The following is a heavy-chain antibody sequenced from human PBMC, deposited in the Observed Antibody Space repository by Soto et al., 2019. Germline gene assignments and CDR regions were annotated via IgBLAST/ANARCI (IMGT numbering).Heavy chain of an antibody. CDR3: ARGFYYYYYMDV. D-gene: IGHD3-3*01. J-gene: IGHJ6*03. CDR1: GGSISSYY. V-gene: IGHV4-59*01. Sequence: QVQLQESGPGLVKPSETLSLTCTVSGGSISSYYWSWIRQPPGKGLEWIGYIYYSGSTNYNPSLKSRVTRSVDTSKNQFSLKLSSVTTADTAVYYCARGFYYYYYMDVWGKGTTVTVSS. CDR2: IYYSGST.